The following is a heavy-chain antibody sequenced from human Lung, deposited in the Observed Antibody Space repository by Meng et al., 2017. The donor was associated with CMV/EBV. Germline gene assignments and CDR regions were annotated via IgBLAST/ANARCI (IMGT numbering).Heavy chain of an antibody. V-gene: IGHV3-53*01. Sequence: SXAVSGLTARNNFMTWVRQAPGKGLEWVSVIYSGDSTYYADSVKGRFTISRDNSQNILFLQMNNLRAEDTAIYFCGRDWRNAGRSRGGIDWGHGTXVTVSS. CDR2: IYSGDST. J-gene: IGHJ4*01. CDR1: GLTARNNF. D-gene: IGHD3-16*02. CDR3: GRDWRNAGRSRGGID.